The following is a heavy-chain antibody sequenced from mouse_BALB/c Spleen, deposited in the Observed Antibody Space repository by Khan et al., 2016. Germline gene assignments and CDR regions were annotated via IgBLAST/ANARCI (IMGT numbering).Heavy chain of an antibody. J-gene: IGHJ4*01. V-gene: IGHV5-6*01. D-gene: IGHD2-4*01. CDR3: GRPRSPDDYGEDYAMDY. CDR1: GFTFSSYG. Sequence: EVELVESGGDLVKPGGSLKLSCAASGFTFSSYGMSWVRQTPDKRLEWVATISSGGSYTYYPDSVKVRFTISRDNAKNTLYLQMSSLKSEDTARYYWGRPRSPDDYGEDYAMDYWGQGTSVTVSS. CDR2: ISSGGSYT.